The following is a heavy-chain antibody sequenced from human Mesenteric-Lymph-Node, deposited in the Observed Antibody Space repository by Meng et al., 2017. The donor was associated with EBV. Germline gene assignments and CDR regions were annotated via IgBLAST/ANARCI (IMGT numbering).Heavy chain of an antibody. CDR1: GFSLNTSGMA. D-gene: IGHD3-10*01. J-gene: IGHJ4*02. CDR3: THIWITLDH. Sequence: QITLKESGPTVVKSTQTLTVTCSVSGFSLNTSGMAVGWVRQPPGKAPEWLALIFWDDDKRYSPYLKSRLTIYRDTSENQVVLTMTNMAPEDTATYYCTHIWITLDHWGQGALVTVSS. V-gene: IGHV2-5*02. CDR2: IFWDDDK.